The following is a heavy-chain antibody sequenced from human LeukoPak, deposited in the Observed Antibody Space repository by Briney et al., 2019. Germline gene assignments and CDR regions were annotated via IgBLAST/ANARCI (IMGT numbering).Heavy chain of an antibody. V-gene: IGHV4-30-4*01. J-gene: IGHJ4*02. CDR3: ASITIFGVVNYDY. CDR2: IYYSGST. Sequence: SETLSLTCTVSGGSISSGDYYWSWIRQPPGKGLEWIGYIYYSGSTYYNPSHKSRVTISVDTSKNQFSLKLSSVTAADTAVYYCASITIFGVVNYDYWGQGTLVTVSS. CDR1: GGSISSGDYY. D-gene: IGHD3-3*01.